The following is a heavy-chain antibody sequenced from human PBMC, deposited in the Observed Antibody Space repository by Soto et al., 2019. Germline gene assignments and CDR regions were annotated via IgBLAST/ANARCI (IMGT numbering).Heavy chain of an antibody. CDR3: ARDLSGDYGALAT. V-gene: IGHV3-33*01. CDR2: IWYDGSNK. J-gene: IGHJ3*02. Sequence: GGSLRLSCAPSGFTFSSYGMHWARQAPGKGLEWVAVIWYDGSNKVYADSVKGRFTISRDNSKNTLYLQMNSLRAEDTAVYYCARDLSGDYGALATWAQGTMVTVSS. D-gene: IGHD4-17*01. CDR1: GFTFSSYG.